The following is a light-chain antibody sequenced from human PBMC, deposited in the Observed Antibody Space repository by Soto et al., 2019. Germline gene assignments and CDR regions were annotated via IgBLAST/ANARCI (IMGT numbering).Light chain of an antibody. CDR1: QSVSSY. CDR2: DAS. CDR3: QQRSNWPPPIT. V-gene: IGKV3-11*01. J-gene: IGKJ5*01. Sequence: EISLTQSPATLSSSPWKRATLSLRAMQSVSSYLAWYQQKPGQAPRLLIYDASNRATGIPARFSGSGSGTDFTLTISSLDPEDFAVYYCQQRSNWPPPITFGQGTRLEIK.